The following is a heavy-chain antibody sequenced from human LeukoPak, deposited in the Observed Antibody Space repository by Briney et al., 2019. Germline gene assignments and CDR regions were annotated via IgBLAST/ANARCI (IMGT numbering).Heavy chain of an antibody. CDR2: IKSKTDGGTT. CDR1: GFTFSNAW. CDR3: TTPLVIYGSGSYRDY. V-gene: IGHV3-15*01. Sequence: GGSLRLSCAASGFTFSNAWMSWVRQAPGKGLEWVGRIKSKTDGGTTDYAAPVKGRFTISRDDSKNTLYLQMNSLETEDTAVYYCTTPLVIYGSGSYRDYWGQGTLVTVSS. J-gene: IGHJ4*02. D-gene: IGHD3-10*01.